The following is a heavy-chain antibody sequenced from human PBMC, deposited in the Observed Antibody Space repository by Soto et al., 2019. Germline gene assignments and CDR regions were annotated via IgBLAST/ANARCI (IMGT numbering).Heavy chain of an antibody. V-gene: IGHV4-39*01. J-gene: IGHJ4*02. D-gene: IGHD3-16*01. CDR3: ARHLKITIHFDY. Sequence: PSLKSRVTISVDTSKNQFSLKLSSVTAADTAVYYCARHLKITIHFDYWGQGTLVTVSS.